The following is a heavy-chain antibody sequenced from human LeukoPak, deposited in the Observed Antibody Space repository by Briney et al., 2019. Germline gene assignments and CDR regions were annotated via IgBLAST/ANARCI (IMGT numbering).Heavy chain of an antibody. V-gene: IGHV3-30*02. J-gene: IGHJ4*02. CDR2: IRYDGSNK. Sequence: SGGSLRLSFAASGFTFSSYGMHWVRQAPGKGLEWVAFIRYDGSNKYYADSVKGRFTISRDNSKNTLYLQMNSLRAEDTAVYYCAKPDTPTTVTYDYWGQGTLVTVSS. CDR1: GFTFSSYG. CDR3: AKPDTPTTVTYDY. D-gene: IGHD4-17*01.